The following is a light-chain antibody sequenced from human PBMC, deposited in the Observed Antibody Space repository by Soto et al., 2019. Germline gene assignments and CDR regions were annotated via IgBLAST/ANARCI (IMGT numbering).Light chain of an antibody. V-gene: IGLV1-51*01. CDR3: ETWDSLLSTVL. CDR2: DNG. CDR1: GSNIGNNY. Sequence: QSVLTQPPSVSAAPGQKVSISCSGNGSNIGNNYVSWYQQFPGTAPKLLIYDNGKRPSGIPDRFSGSKSGTSAALGITGLQTGDEADYYCETWDSLLSTVLFGGGTKLTVL. J-gene: IGLJ2*01.